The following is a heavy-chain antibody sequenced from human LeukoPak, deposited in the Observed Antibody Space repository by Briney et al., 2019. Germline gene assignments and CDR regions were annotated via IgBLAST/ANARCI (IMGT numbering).Heavy chain of an antibody. Sequence: GGSLRLSCAASGFTFSNYWMNWVRQAPGKGLEWVANIIQDGSEKNYVDSVKGRFTISRDYAKNSLYLQMNSLRAEDTAVYYCARDRAMDDYWGQGTLVTVSS. CDR2: IIQDGSEK. CDR3: ARDRAMDDY. V-gene: IGHV3-7*01. J-gene: IGHJ4*02. CDR1: GFTFSNYW. D-gene: IGHD2-2*01.